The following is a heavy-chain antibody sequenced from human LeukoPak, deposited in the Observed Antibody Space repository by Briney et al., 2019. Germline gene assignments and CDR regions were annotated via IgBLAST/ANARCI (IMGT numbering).Heavy chain of an antibody. CDR1: GFAFHDYA. D-gene: IGHD2-2*01. J-gene: IGHJ4*02. CDR2: ISWNSGTI. CDR3: AKASGGCCSSISCYHFDY. Sequence: PGRSLRLSCAASGFAFHDYAMHWVRQAPGKGLEWVSSISWNSGTIRYADPVKGRFTISRDNAKNPLYLQMNSLRAEDTALYYCAKASGGCCSSISCYHFDYWGQGTLVTVSS. V-gene: IGHV3-9*01.